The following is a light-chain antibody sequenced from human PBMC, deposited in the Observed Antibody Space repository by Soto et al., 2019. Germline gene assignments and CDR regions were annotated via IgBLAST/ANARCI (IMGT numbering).Light chain of an antibody. CDR2: GAS. J-gene: IGKJ1*01. CDR3: QQYKTSPQT. Sequence: EIVLTQSPATLSLSPGERATLSCRASQIVNSKSLAWYQQKPGQAPRLLIYGASSRATGIPDRFSGSGSGTDFTLTITPLEPEDFAEYYCQQYKTSPQTFGQGTQVDIK. V-gene: IGKV3-20*01. CDR1: QIVNSKS.